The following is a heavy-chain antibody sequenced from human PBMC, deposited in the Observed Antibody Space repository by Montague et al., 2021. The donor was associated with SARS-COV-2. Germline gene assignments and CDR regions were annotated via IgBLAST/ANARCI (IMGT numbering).Heavy chain of an antibody. D-gene: IGHD3-22*01. V-gene: IGHV3-74*01. CDR2: INSDGSST. J-gene: IGHJ6*02. CDR1: GFTFSSYW. Sequence: SRSLSLSASGFTFSSYWMHWVRQAPGKGLVWVSRINSDGSSTSYADSVKGRFTISRDNAKNTLYLQMNSLRAEDTAVYYCARVGYDSSGYYYVYYYYGMDVWGQGTTVTVSS. CDR3: ARVGYDSSGYYYVYYYYGMDV.